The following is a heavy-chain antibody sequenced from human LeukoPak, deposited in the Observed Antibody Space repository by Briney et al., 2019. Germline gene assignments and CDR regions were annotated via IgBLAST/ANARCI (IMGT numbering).Heavy chain of an antibody. CDR2: INLNSGGT. J-gene: IGHJ3*02. D-gene: IGHD3-16*01. V-gene: IGHV1-2*02. Sequence: ASVKVSCKASGYTFTDYYMYWVRQAPGQGLEWMGWINLNSGGTNYAQIFQGRVTMTRDTSISTAYKELSRLRSDDTAVYYCARDWANDAFDIWGQGTMVTVSS. CDR3: ARDWANDAFDI. CDR1: GYTFTDYY.